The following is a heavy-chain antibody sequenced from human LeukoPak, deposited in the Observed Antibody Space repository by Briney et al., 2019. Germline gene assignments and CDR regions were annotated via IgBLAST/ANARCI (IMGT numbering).Heavy chain of an antibody. CDR1: GDIFTTYD. J-gene: IGHJ6*02. CDR3: ASGWYYHYFGTDV. CDR2: MNPKSGDR. Sequence: ALVKVSCKASGDIFTTYDVHWVRQASGQGLEWMGWMNPKSGDRGYAQKFQDRVAMTMNNSIRTAYMELRGLQPEDTAVYYCASGWYYHYFGTDVWGHGTTVIVSS. V-gene: IGHV1-8*01. D-gene: IGHD2-15*01.